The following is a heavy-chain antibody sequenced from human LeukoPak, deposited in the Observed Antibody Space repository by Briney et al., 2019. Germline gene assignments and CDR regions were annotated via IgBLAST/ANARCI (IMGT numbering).Heavy chain of an antibody. CDR3: ARGLGGWLRLFDY. J-gene: IGHJ4*02. CDR1: GGSFSGYY. D-gene: IGHD6-19*01. Sequence: SETLSLTCAVYGGSFSGYYWSWICQPPGKGLEWIGEINHSGSTNYNPSLKSRVTISVDTSKNQFSLKLSSVTAADTAVYYCARGLGGWLRLFDYWGQGTLVTVSS. V-gene: IGHV4-34*01. CDR2: INHSGST.